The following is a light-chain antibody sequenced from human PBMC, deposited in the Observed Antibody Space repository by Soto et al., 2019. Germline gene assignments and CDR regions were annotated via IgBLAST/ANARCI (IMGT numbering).Light chain of an antibody. CDR2: AAS. J-gene: IGKJ2*01. CDR3: QQLTSFP. CDR1: QGMSSY. V-gene: IGKV1-9*01. Sequence: DIQLTQSPSFLSASVGDRVPITCRASQGMSSYLAWYQQKPGKAPKLLIYAASILQSGVPSRFSGSGSGTEFTLTISSLQPGDFATYYCQQLTSFPLGQGTKLEIK.